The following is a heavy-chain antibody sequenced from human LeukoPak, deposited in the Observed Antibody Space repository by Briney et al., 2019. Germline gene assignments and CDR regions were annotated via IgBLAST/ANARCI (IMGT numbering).Heavy chain of an antibody. D-gene: IGHD1-26*01. V-gene: IGHV1-69*05. CDR1: GGTFSSYA. Sequence: ASVKVSCKASGGTFSSYAISWVRQAPGQGLEWMGGIIPIFGTANYAQKFQGRVTITTDESTSTAYMELSSLRSEDTAVYYCAGAWIVGATTAGGLFAFDIWGQGTMVTVSS. CDR2: IIPIFGTA. J-gene: IGHJ3*02. CDR3: AGAWIVGATTAGGLFAFDI.